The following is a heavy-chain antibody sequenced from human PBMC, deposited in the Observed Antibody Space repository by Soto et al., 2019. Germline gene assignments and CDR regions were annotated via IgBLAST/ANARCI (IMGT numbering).Heavy chain of an antibody. J-gene: IGHJ4*02. V-gene: IGHV4-34*01. CDR3: ARKGYSYGPGYFDY. CDR2: INHSGST. CDR1: GGSFSGYY. Sequence: QVQLQQWGAGLLKPSETLSLTCAVYGGSFSGYYWSWIRQPPGKGLEWIGEINHSGSTNYNPSLKSRVTISVDTSKNQFSLKLSSVTAADTAVYYCARKGYSYGPGYFDYWGQGTLVTVSS. D-gene: IGHD5-18*01.